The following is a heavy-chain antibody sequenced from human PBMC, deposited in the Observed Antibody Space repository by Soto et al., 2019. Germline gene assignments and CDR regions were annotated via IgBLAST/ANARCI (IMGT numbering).Heavy chain of an antibody. CDR2: IDPSDSQT. V-gene: IGHV5-10-1*01. J-gene: IGHJ4*02. CDR1: GYSFAVHW. D-gene: IGHD3-22*01. Sequence: PGESLKISCNGSGYSFAVHWITWVRQMPGKGLEWMGRIDPSDSQTYYSPSFRGHVTISAAKSITTVFLQWSSLRASDTAMYYCARQIYDSDSGPNFQYYFDSWGQGTLVTVSS. CDR3: ARQIYDSDSGPNFQYYFDS.